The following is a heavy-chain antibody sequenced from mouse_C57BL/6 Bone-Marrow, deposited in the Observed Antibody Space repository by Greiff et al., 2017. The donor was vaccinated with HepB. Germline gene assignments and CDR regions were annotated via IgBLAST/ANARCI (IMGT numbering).Heavy chain of an antibody. CDR3: ARHGLYGSSYEYFDV. J-gene: IGHJ1*03. Sequence: EVKLVESGGGLVQPGGSLKLSCAASGFTFSDYYMYWVRQTPEKRLEWVAYISNGGGSTYYPDTVKGRFTISRDNAKNTLYLQMSRLKSEDTAIYYCARHGLYGSSYEYFDVWGTGTTVTVSS. CDR2: ISNGGGST. CDR1: GFTFSDYY. V-gene: IGHV5-12*01. D-gene: IGHD1-1*01.